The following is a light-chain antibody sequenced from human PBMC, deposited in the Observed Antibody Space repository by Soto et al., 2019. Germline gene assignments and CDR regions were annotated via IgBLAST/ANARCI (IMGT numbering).Light chain of an antibody. CDR1: RSNIGINA. CDR3: AVWDDSLNGLV. V-gene: IGLV1-44*01. J-gene: IGLJ2*01. Sequence: QSVLTQPPSVSGTPGQRVSISCSGSRSNIGINAVDWYHQLPGTAPKVLIYANNQRPSGVPDRFSGSKSGTSASLAINGLQSDDEAHYYCAVWDDSLNGLVFGGGTKLTVL. CDR2: ANN.